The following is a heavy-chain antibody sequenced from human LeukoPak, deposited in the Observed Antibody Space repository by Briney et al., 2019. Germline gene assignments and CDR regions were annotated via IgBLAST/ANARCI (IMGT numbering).Heavy chain of an antibody. CDR3: ARVNSYGPYYYYYYMDV. D-gene: IGHD5-18*01. CDR2: IYYSGST. J-gene: IGHJ6*03. CDR1: GGSISSYY. V-gene: IGHV4-59*01. Sequence: SETLSLTCTVSGGSISSYYWSWIRQPPGRGLEWIGYIYYSGSTNYNPSLKSRVTISVDTSKNQFSLKLSSVTAADTAVYYCARVNSYGPYYYYYYMDVWGKGTTVTVSS.